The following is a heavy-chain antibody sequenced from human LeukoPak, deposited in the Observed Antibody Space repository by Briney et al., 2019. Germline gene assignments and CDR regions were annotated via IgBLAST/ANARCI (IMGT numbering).Heavy chain of an antibody. D-gene: IGHD2-15*01. J-gene: IGHJ4*02. CDR1: GFTFDDYA. V-gene: IGHV3-9*01. CDR2: ISWNSGSI. Sequence: GRSLRLSCAASGFTFDDYAMHWVRQAPGKGLEWVSGISWNSGSIGYADSVKGRFTISRDNAKNSLYLQMNSLRAEDTALYYCAKDSSGGGSCYTGDCHQYYFDYWGQGTLVTVSS. CDR3: AKDSSGGGSCYTGDCHQYYFDY.